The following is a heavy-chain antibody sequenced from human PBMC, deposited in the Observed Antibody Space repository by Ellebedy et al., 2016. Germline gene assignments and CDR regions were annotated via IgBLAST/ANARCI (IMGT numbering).Heavy chain of an antibody. Sequence: GESLKISCAASGFTFDDYAMHWVRQAPGKGLEWVSAIFSDGNTYYADSVKGRFTISRDNSKNTLYLQMNSLRAEDTALYYRAREGDWSLDYWGQGTLVTVSS. V-gene: IGHV3-66*01. D-gene: IGHD3/OR15-3a*01. CDR1: GFTFDDYA. CDR3: AREGDWSLDY. CDR2: IFSDGNT. J-gene: IGHJ4*01.